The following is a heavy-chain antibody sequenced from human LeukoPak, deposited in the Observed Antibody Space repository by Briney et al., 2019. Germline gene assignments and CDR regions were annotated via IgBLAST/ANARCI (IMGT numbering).Heavy chain of an antibody. CDR2: ISGSGGST. Sequence: GGSLRLSCAASGFTFSGYAMSWVRQAPGKGLEWVSAISGSGGSTYYADSVKGRFTISRDNSKNTLYLQMNSLRAEDTAVYYCAIHAWISIAAAFDYWGQGTLVTVSS. J-gene: IGHJ4*02. D-gene: IGHD6-13*01. CDR1: GFTFSGYA. V-gene: IGHV3-23*01. CDR3: AIHAWISIAAAFDY.